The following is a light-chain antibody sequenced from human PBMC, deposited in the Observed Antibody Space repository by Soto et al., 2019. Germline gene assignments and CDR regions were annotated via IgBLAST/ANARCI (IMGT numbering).Light chain of an antibody. CDR1: QGISSS. CDR3: QQLNIFPFT. V-gene: IGKV1-9*01. Sequence: DIQLTQSPSFLSASVGDRVTITCRASQGISSSLAWYQQRPGKAPKLLIYAASTLQSGVPSRFSGSGSGTEFTLTISSLQPEDFATFFCQQLNIFPFTFGQGTRLDIK. CDR2: AAS. J-gene: IGKJ5*01.